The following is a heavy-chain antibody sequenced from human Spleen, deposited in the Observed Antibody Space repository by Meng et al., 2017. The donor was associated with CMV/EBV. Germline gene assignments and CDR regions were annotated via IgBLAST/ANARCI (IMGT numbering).Heavy chain of an antibody. CDR1: GYTFTSYG. V-gene: IGHV1-18*01. J-gene: IGHJ5*02. CDR3: ARDIAAAGTNWFDP. Sequence: HVHLVQSGAEVKKPGASVKVSCKASGYTFTSYGISWVRQTHGQGLEWMGWLSAYNGNTNYAQKHQGRVTMTTDTSTSTAYMELRSLRSDDTAVYYCARDIAAAGTNWFDPWGQGTLVTVSS. D-gene: IGHD6-13*01. CDR2: LSAYNGNT.